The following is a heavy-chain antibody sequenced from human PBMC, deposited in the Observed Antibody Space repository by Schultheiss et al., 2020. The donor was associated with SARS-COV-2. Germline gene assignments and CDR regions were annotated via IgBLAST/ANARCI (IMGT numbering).Heavy chain of an antibody. CDR3: ARDSEYSSGWSPDYYYYGMDV. CDR2: ISSSSSYI. D-gene: IGHD6-19*01. CDR1: GFTFSSYY. V-gene: IGHV3-21*05. Sequence: GGSLRLSCAASGFTFSSYYMSWIRQAPGKGLEWVSYISSSSSYIYYADSVKGRFTISRDNAKNSLYLQMNSLRDEDTAVYYCARDSEYSSGWSPDYYYYGMDVWGQGTTVTVSS. J-gene: IGHJ6*02.